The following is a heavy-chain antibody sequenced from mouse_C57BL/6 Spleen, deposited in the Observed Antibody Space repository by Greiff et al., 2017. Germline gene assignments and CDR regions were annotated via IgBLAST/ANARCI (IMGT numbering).Heavy chain of an antibody. CDR2: ISGGGGNT. J-gene: IGHJ1*03. CDR1: GFTFSSYT. CDR3: ARHHFLGYFDV. V-gene: IGHV5-9*01. Sequence: EVQGVESGGGLVKPGGSLKLSCAASGFTFSSYTMSWVRQTPEKRLEWVATISGGGGNTYYPDSVKGRFTISRDNAKNTLYLQMSSLRSEDTALXYCARHHFLGYFDVWGTGTTVTVSS.